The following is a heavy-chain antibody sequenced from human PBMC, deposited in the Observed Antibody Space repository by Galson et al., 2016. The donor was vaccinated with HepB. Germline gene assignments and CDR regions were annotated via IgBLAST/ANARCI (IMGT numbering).Heavy chain of an antibody. V-gene: IGHV4-39*01. J-gene: IGHJ5*02. D-gene: IGHD2-15*01. CDR1: GDSISSGNYY. Sequence: SETLSLTCTVSGDSISSGNYYWAWIRQPPGKGLEWIGSIYYSGSTHYNPSLKSRVTISVDTSKDQFSLNLNSVTGADTAVYFCARNRSILAVPGCFNGGWFDPRGQGIPVTVSS. CDR2: IYYSGST. CDR3: ARNRSILAVPGCFNGGWFDP.